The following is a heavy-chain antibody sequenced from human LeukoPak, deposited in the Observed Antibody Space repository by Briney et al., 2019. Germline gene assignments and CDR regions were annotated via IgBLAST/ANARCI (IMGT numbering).Heavy chain of an antibody. CDR3: ARGPMTTAGYAFDF. Sequence: PSETLSLTCTVSGGSISSYYWSWMRQPPGKGLEWIGYTYYTGSTNYNPSLKSRVTISVDPSKNHFSLKLSSVTAADTAVYYCARGPMTTAGYAFDFWGQGTMVTVSS. J-gene: IGHJ3*01. CDR1: GGSISSYY. CDR2: TYYTGST. D-gene: IGHD1-1*01. V-gene: IGHV4-59*01.